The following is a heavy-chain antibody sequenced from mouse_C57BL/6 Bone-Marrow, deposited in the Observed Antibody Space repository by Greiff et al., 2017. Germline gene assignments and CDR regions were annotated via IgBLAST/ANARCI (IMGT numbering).Heavy chain of an antibody. CDR1: GFTFSSYT. J-gene: IGHJ1*03. CDR3: SRQVTTVLATKYFDV. V-gene: IGHV5-9*01. Sequence: EVMLVESGGGLVKPGGSLKLSCAASGFTFSSYTMSWVRQTPEKRLQWVAAISGGGGNTYYPDSVKGRFTISSDNDKNILYLQMRSLRSEDTALYYCSRQVTTVLATKYFDVWGTGTTVTVSA. D-gene: IGHD1-1*01. CDR2: ISGGGGNT.